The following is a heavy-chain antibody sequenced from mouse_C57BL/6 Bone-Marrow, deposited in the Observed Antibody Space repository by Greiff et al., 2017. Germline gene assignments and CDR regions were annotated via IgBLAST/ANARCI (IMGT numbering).Heavy chain of an antibody. CDR1: GFTFSSYA. CDR2: ISSGGDYI. D-gene: IGHD3-2*02. CDR3: TRDANSSGGGWFAY. V-gene: IGHV5-9-1*02. J-gene: IGHJ3*01. Sequence: EVQLVESGAGLVKPGGSLKLSCAASGFTFSSYAMSWVRQTPEKRLEWVAYISSGGDYIYYADTVKGRFTISRDNARNTLYLQISSLKSEDTAMYYCTRDANSSGGGWFAYWGQGTVITVSA.